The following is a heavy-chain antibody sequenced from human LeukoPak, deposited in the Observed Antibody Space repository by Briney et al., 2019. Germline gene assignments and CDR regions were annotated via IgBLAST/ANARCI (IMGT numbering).Heavy chain of an antibody. V-gene: IGHV3-48*03. Sequence: GGSLRLSCAASGFTFSIYEMNWVRQAPGKGLEWVSFISGSGSTIHFADSVKGRFTISRDNAKNSVYLQMNSLRGEDTAVYYCARGRWFDPWGQGTLVTVSS. J-gene: IGHJ5*02. CDR2: ISGSGSTI. CDR3: ARGRWFDP. CDR1: GFTFSIYE.